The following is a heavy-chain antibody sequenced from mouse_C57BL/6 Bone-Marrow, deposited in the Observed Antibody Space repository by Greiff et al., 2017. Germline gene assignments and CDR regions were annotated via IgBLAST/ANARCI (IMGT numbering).Heavy chain of an antibody. CDR1: GYTITDYY. J-gene: IGHJ2*01. Sequence: VKLQQSGPVLVKPGASVKMSCKASGYTITDYYMNWVKQSHGKSLEWIGVINPYNGGTSYNQKFKGKATLTVDKSSSTAYMELNSLTSEDSAVYYCAIWGAYPFDYWGQGTTLTVSS. CDR3: AIWGAYPFDY. CDR2: INPYNGGT. D-gene: IGHD1-1*02. V-gene: IGHV1-19*01.